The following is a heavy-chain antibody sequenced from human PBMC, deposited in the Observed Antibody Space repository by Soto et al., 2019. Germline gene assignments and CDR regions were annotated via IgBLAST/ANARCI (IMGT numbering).Heavy chain of an antibody. V-gene: IGHV3-15*07. CDR2: IQSKTNGGAT. J-gene: IGHJ4*02. Sequence: EVQLVESGGGLVKPGGSLRLSCAVSGFTFRDAWMDWVRQAPGKGLEWVGRIQSKTNGGATEYAAPVEGRFTISRDDSKNTLFLQMDGLKTDDTAVYYCTTDRQEWELPPALHYWGQGTLVTVSS. CDR3: TTDRQEWELPPALHY. D-gene: IGHD1-26*01. CDR1: GFTFRDAW.